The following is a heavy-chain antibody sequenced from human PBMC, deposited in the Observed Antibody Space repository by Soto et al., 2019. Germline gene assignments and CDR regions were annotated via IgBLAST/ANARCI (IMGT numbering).Heavy chain of an antibody. CDR2: ISSSGSTI. Sequence: QSGGSLRLSCAASGFTFSSYEMNWVRQAPGKGLEWVSYISSSGSTIYYADSVKGRFTISRDNAKNSLYLQMNSLRAEDTAVYYCARRQRWLQLGAFDIWGQGTMVTVSS. D-gene: IGHD5-12*01. J-gene: IGHJ3*02. CDR1: GFTFSSYE. V-gene: IGHV3-48*03. CDR3: ARRQRWLQLGAFDI.